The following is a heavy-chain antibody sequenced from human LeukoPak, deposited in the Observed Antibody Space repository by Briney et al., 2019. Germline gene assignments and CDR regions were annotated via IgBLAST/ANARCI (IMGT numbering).Heavy chain of an antibody. CDR3: ARQRSSGWNYYFDY. CDR1: GGSISSYY. Sequence: KPSETLSLTCTVSGGSISSYYWSWIRQPPGKGLEWIGYIYYSGSTNYNPSLKSRVTISVDTSKNQFSLKLSSVTAADTAVYYCARQRSSGWNYYFDYWGQGTLVTVSS. J-gene: IGHJ4*02. V-gene: IGHV4-59*08. D-gene: IGHD6-19*01. CDR2: IYYSGST.